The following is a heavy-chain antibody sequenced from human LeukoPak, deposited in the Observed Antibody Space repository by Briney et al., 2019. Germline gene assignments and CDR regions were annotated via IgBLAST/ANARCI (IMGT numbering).Heavy chain of an antibody. D-gene: IGHD3-10*01. CDR3: ARDGERNYYGSGSCGY. CDR1: GFTFSDYY. CDR2: ISGSGITI. V-gene: IGHV3-11*04. Sequence: PGGSLRLSCAVSGFTFSDYYMSWIRQAPGKGLEWVSYISGSGITIYYADSVKGRFTISRDNAKNSLYLQMNSLRAEDTAVYYCARDGERNYYGSGSCGYWGQGTLVTVSS. J-gene: IGHJ4*02.